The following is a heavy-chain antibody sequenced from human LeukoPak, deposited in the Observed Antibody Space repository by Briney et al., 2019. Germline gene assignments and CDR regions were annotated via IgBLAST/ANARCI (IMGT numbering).Heavy chain of an antibody. Sequence: RASVKVSCKASGYTFTSYDINWVRQATGQGLEWMGWMNPNSGNTGYAQKFQGRVTITRNTSISTAYMELSSLRSEDTAVYYCARVNSGSYYYFDYWGQGTLVTVSS. D-gene: IGHD1-26*01. CDR1: GYTFTSYD. CDR3: ARVNSGSYYYFDY. CDR2: MNPNSGNT. V-gene: IGHV1-8*03. J-gene: IGHJ4*02.